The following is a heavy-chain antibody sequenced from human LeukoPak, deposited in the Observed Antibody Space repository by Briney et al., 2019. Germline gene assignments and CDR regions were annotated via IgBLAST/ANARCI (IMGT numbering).Heavy chain of an antibody. D-gene: IGHD3-22*01. CDR1: GFTFDDYA. CDR2: ISWNSGSI. Sequence: PGRSLRLSCAASGFTFDDYAMHWVRQAPGKGLEWVSGISWNSGSIGYADSVKGRFTISRDNAKSSLYLQMNSLRADDTAVYYCARDRALYDSRRGYYYTEDDYWGQGTLVTVSS. J-gene: IGHJ4*02. CDR3: ARDRALYDSRRGYYYTEDDY. V-gene: IGHV3-9*01.